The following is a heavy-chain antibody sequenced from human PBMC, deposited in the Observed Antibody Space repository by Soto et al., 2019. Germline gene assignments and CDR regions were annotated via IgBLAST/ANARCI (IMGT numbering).Heavy chain of an antibody. CDR2: IYYSGST. V-gene: IGHV4-61*01. Sequence: SETLSLTCTVSGGSVSSGSYYWSWIRQPPGKGLEWIGYIYYSGSTNYNPSLKSRVTISVDTSKNQFSLKLSSVTAADTAVYYCARDGISDYDFWGGYYYYGMDVWGQGTTVTVS. CDR1: GGSVSSGSYY. CDR3: ARDGISDYDFWGGYYYYGMDV. J-gene: IGHJ6*02. D-gene: IGHD3-3*01.